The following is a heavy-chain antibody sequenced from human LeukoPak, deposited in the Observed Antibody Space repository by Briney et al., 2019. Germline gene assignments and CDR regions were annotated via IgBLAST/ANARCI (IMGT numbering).Heavy chain of an antibody. V-gene: IGHV4-34*01. CDR2: INHSGNT. CDR3: ARRRRWLQFYYFDY. J-gene: IGHJ4*02. D-gene: IGHD5-24*01. Sequence: SETLSLTCAVYGGSFSGYYWSWIRQPPGKGLEWIGEINHSGNTNYNPSLKSRVTISVDTSKNQFSLKLSSVTAADTAVYYCARRRRWLQFYYFDYWGEGTLVTVSS. CDR1: GGSFSGYY.